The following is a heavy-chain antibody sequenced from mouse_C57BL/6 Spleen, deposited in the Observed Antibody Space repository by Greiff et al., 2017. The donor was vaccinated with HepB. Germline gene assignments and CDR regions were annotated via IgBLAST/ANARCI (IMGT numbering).Heavy chain of an antibody. J-gene: IGHJ3*01. CDR3: VMGPWFAY. CDR1: GYTFTDYN. CDR2: INPNNGGT. D-gene: IGHD2-3*01. Sequence: VHVKQSGPELVKPGASVKMSCKASGYTFTDYNMHWVKQSHGKSLEWIGYINPNNGGTSYNKKFKGKATLTVNKSSSTAYMELRSLTSEDSAVYYCVMGPWFAYWGQGTLVTVSA. V-gene: IGHV1-22*01.